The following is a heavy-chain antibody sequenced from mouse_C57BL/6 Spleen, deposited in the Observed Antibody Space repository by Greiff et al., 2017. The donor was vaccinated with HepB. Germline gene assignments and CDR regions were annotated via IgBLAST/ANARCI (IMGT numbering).Heavy chain of an antibody. V-gene: IGHV1-64*01. CDR1: GYTFTSYW. CDR3: ARWPLPNRSYAMDY. D-gene: IGHD4-1*01. Sequence: VQLQQPGAELVKPGASVKLSCKASGYTFTSYWMHWVKQRPGQGLEWIGMIHPNSGSTNYNEKFKSKATLTVDKSSSTAYMQLSSLTSEDSAVYYCARWPLPNRSYAMDYWGQGTSVTVSS. CDR2: IHPNSGST. J-gene: IGHJ4*01.